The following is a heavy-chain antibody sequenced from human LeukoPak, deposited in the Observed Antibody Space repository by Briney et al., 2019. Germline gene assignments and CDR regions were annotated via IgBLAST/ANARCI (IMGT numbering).Heavy chain of an antibody. D-gene: IGHD7-27*01. Sequence: QAGGSLRLSCAASGFSVSRSYMSWVRQAPGKGLKWVSTITTGDGNTYYADSVKGRFTVSRDDSKNTLYLQMNSLRAEDTAVYYCAKDGGLWVSAHWGDSWGRGTLVTVSS. CDR3: AKDGGLWVSAHWGDS. J-gene: IGHJ4*02. CDR2: ITTGDGNT. CDR1: GFSVSRSY. V-gene: IGHV3-23*01.